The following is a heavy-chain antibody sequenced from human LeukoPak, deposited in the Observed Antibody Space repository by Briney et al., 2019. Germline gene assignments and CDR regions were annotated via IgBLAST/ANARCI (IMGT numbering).Heavy chain of an antibody. D-gene: IGHD2-2*01. CDR2: ISGDGADT. CDR1: GFTFKRHA. J-gene: IGHJ4*02. V-gene: IGHV3-23*01. CDR3: AKSDCSPISCYVLDN. Sequence: AGGSLRLSCAASGFTFKRHAMSWVRQAPGKGLEWVSAISGDGADTYHADSVKGRFSIFRDSSTNALYLQMNSLRAEDTAIYYCAKSDCSPISCYVLDNWGQGTLLTVSS.